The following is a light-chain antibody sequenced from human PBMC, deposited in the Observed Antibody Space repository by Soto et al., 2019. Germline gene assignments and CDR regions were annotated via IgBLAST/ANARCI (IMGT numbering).Light chain of an antibody. CDR2: GTS. V-gene: IGKV3-15*01. Sequence: EIVMTQSPATLSVSPGERATLSCRASQSISSNLAWYQQKPGQAPRLLIYGTSTRATGIPARFSGRGSGTEFTCTISSLQSEDCAVYYCQQCNDWPHTFGQGTKLEIK. J-gene: IGKJ2*01. CDR3: QQCNDWPHT. CDR1: QSISSN.